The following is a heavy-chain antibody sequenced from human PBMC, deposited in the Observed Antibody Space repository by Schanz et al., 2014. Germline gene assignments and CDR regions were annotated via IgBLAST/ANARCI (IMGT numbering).Heavy chain of an antibody. CDR2: ISGGGGTT. J-gene: IGHJ4*02. Sequence: EVQLLESGGGLVQPGGSLRLSCASSGFSFTTYAMSWVRQAPGKGLEWVSAISGGGGTTYYTDSVKGRFTISRDNSKSTLYLQMSSRRAEDTAVYYCAKSQGSSFDSWGQGILVTVSS. D-gene: IGHD6-13*01. CDR1: GFSFTTYA. CDR3: AKSQGSSFDS. V-gene: IGHV3-23*01.